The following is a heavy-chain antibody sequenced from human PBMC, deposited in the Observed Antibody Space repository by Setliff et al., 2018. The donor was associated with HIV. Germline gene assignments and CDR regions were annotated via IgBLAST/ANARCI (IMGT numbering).Heavy chain of an antibody. D-gene: IGHD5-12*01. CDR2: TIPMFGTA. Sequence: WIRQAPGQGLEWMGGTIPMFGTANYAQKFQGRVTITTDESTNTGYMELSSLRSEDTAVYYCAKSGLRPHPSHDYYYYGMDVWGQGTTVTVSS. J-gene: IGHJ6*02. V-gene: IGHV1-69*05. CDR3: AKSGLRPHPSHDYYYYGMDV.